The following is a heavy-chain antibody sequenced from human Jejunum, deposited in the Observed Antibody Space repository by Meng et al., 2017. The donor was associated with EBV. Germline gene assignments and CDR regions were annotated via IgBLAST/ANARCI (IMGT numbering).Heavy chain of an antibody. J-gene: IGHJ5*02. V-gene: IGHV3-11*01. CDR1: GFTFSGHY. CDR2: ISGSGSDI. D-gene: IGHD2-2*01. CDR3: AREGSGYCSRTDCNANWFDP. Sequence: QVQLVESGGGLVKPGGSLRLSCAASGFTFSGHYMSWIRQAPGKGLEWLAYISGSGSDIYYADSMKGRFTISRDNAKNSLYLQMNSLTVEDTAVYYCAREGSGYCSRTDCNANWFDPWGQGTLGTVSS.